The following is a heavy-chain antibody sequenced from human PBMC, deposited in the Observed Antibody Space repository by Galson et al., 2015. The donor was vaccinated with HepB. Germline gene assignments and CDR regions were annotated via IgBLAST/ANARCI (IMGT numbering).Heavy chain of an antibody. CDR1: GFTFSTYK. CDR3: ARHTVETDAFDI. J-gene: IGHJ3*02. CDR2: ISRSGTYI. Sequence: SLRLSCAAPGFTFSTYKMNWVRQAPGKGPEWVSSISRSGTYISYADSVKGRFTISRDNAKNSLFLQMNSLRAEDTAVYYCARHTVETDAFDIWGQGTMVTVSS. D-gene: IGHD4-23*01. V-gene: IGHV3-21*01.